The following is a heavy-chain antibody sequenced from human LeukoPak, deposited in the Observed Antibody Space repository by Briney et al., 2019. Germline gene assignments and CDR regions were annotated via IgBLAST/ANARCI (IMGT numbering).Heavy chain of an antibody. CDR1: GGSISSGGYY. Sequence: SETLSLTCTVSGGSISSGGYYWSWIRQHPGKGLEWIGYIYYSGSTYYNPSLKSRVTISVDTSKNQFSLKLSSVTAADTAVYYCARDSGAALYYFDYWGQGTLVTVSS. J-gene: IGHJ4*02. CDR3: ARDSGAALYYFDY. D-gene: IGHD1-26*01. V-gene: IGHV4-31*03. CDR2: IYYSGST.